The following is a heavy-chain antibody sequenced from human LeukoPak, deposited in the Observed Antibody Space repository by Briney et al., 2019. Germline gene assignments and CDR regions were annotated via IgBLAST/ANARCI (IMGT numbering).Heavy chain of an antibody. J-gene: IGHJ3*02. CDR1: GYTFTSYG. D-gene: IGHD6-13*01. CDR2: ISAYNGNT. V-gene: IGHV1-18*01. Sequence: ASVKVSCKASGYTFTSYGISWVRQAPGQGLEWMGWISAYNGNTNYAQKLQGRVIMTTDTSTSTAYMELRSLRSDDTAVYYCARDWVGYSRRSDAFDIWGQGTMVTVSS. CDR3: ARDWVGYSRRSDAFDI.